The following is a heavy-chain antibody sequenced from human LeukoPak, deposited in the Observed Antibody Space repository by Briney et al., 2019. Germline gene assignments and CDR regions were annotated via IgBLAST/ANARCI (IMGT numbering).Heavy chain of an antibody. CDR3: ARSRDGYHHGLL. D-gene: IGHD5-24*01. CDR1: GFSLSSYG. V-gene: IGHV3-33*01. J-gene: IGHJ4*02. CDR2: MWYGESGT. Sequence: GGFLRLSCTASGFSLSSYGMHWVRQAPGKGLEWVAVMWYGESGTRYADSVKGRFTISRDNSKNTLYLQMNSLRAEDTAVYYCARSRDGYHHGLLWGQGTLVTVSS.